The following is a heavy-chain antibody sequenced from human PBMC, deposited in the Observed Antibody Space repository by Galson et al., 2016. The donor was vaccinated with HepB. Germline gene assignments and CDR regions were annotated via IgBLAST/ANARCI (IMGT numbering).Heavy chain of an antibody. V-gene: IGHV4-31*03. Sequence: TLSLTCTVSGGSISSGGYYWSWIRQHPGKGLEWIGYIYYSGSTYYNPSLKGRVTISVDTSKNQFSLKLSSVTAADTAVYYCARNALRNWFDPWGQGTLVTVSS. CDR2: IYYSGST. J-gene: IGHJ5*02. CDR1: GGSISSGGYY. CDR3: ARNALRNWFDP.